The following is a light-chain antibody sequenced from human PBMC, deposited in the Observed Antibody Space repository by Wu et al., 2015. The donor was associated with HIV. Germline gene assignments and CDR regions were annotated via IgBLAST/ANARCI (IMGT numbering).Light chain of an antibody. CDR3: QKYNTAPWT. J-gene: IGKJ1*01. CDR2: SAS. Sequence: IQMTQSPSFLSASVGDRVTITCRASEDIRNELGWYQQKPGRAPMVLVSSASTLQSGVPARFSGSGSGTAFTLTISSLRPEDFATYYCQKYNTAPWTFGQGTKVEMK. V-gene: IGKV1-6*01. CDR1: EDIRNE.